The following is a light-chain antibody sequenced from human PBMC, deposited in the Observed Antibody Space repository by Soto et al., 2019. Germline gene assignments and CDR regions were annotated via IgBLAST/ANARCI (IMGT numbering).Light chain of an antibody. CDR3: QQFGTWSS. CDR2: GAA. Sequence: VVLTQSPGTLSLFPGERATLSCRASQSVAKYLAWYQQKPGQAPRLLIYGAATRATGIPDRFSGSGSGTDFVLTISRLEPEDSALYYCQQFGTWSSFGPGTKIDLK. J-gene: IGKJ3*01. CDR1: QSVAKY. V-gene: IGKV3-20*01.